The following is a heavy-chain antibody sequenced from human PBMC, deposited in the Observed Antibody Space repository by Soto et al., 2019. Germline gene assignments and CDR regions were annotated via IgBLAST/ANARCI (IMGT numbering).Heavy chain of an antibody. CDR2: IYYSGST. CDR1: GGSISSSSYY. J-gene: IGHJ4*02. CDR3: ARQIEYDSSGYYLGYSDY. Sequence: SETLSLTCTVSGGSISSSSYYWGWIRQPPGKGLEWIGSIYYSGSTYYNPSLKSRVTISVDTSKNQFSLKLSSVIAADTAVYYCARQIEYDSSGYYLGYSDYWGQGTLVTVSS. V-gene: IGHV4-39*01. D-gene: IGHD3-22*01.